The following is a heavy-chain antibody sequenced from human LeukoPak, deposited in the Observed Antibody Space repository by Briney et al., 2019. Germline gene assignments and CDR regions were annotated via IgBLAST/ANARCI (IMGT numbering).Heavy chain of an antibody. Sequence: GGSLRLSCAASGFTFSNYNMNWVRQAPGKGLEWVSSIGSSSAYIYYADSVKGRFTISRDNSKNTLYLQMNSLRAEDTAVYYCARERIAFTMIVVVITTYGVDYWGQGTLVTVSS. CDR1: GFTFSNYN. V-gene: IGHV3-21*01. CDR3: ARERIAFTMIVVVITTYGVDY. D-gene: IGHD3-22*01. J-gene: IGHJ4*02. CDR2: IGSSSAYI.